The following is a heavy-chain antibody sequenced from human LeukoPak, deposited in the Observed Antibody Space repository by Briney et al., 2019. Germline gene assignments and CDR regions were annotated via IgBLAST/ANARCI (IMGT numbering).Heavy chain of an antibody. CDR2: INHSGST. J-gene: IGHJ4*02. D-gene: IGHD3-22*01. V-gene: IGHV4-34*01. Sequence: SETLSLTCAVYGGSFSGYYWSWIRQPPGKGLEWIGEINHSGSTNYNPSLESRVTISVDTSKNQFSLKLSSVTAADTAVYYCARLNYYDSSGYYWGQGTLVTVSS. CDR3: ARLNYYDSSGYY. CDR1: GGSFSGYY.